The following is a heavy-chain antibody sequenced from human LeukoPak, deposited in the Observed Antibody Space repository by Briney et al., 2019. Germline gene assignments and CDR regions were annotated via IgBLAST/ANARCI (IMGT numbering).Heavy chain of an antibody. V-gene: IGHV4-34*01. CDR2: IHPSGST. J-gene: IGHJ4*02. CDR1: GGSFSHYY. CDR3: SRGSDESKTGDY. Sequence: SETLSLTCAIYGGSFSHYYWGWIRQPPGKGLEWVGEIHPSGSTSFNPSLESRVSISKDTSKNQFSLKLTSVTAADTAVYYCSRGSDESKTGDYWGQGTLVTVSS. D-gene: IGHD6-25*01.